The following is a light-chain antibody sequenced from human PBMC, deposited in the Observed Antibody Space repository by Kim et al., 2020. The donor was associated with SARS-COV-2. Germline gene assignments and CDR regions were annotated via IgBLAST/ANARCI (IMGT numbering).Light chain of an antibody. CDR1: QSISSSF. Sequence: PSERATLSWRASQSISSSFVAWYQQKLGQAPRLLIFAASSRAAGTPDRFSGSGSRTDFTLTISRVEPDDFAVYYCQQFSTSPPAYTFGQGTKLEI. CDR3: QQFSTSPPAYT. J-gene: IGKJ2*01. CDR2: AAS. V-gene: IGKV3-20*01.